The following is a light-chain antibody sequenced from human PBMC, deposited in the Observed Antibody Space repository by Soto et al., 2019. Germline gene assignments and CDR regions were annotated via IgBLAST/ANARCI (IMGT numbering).Light chain of an antibody. CDR1: QSVGSN. CDR3: RQRSNWPRIT. V-gene: IGKV3-11*01. J-gene: IGKJ5*01. CDR2: GAS. Sequence: EILMTQSPATLSVSPGEGATLSCRASQSVGSNLAWYQQKPGQAPRLLIYGASTRATGIPARFSGSGSGTDFTLTISSLEPEDFAVYYCRQRSNWPRITFGQGTRLEIK.